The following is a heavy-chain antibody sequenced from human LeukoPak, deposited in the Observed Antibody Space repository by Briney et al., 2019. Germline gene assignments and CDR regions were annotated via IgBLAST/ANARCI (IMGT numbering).Heavy chain of an antibody. CDR3: ARNASSLGAGAFDI. Sequence: SETLSLTCAVSGYSISSHCYWGWIRQPPGKGLEWIGTVYYSGSTYYNPSLKSRVTISVDTSKNQFSLRLSSVTAADTALYYCARNASSLGAGAFDIWGQGTMVTVSS. J-gene: IGHJ3*02. V-gene: IGHV4-38-2*01. CDR1: GYSISSHCY. CDR2: VYYSGST. D-gene: IGHD2-2*01.